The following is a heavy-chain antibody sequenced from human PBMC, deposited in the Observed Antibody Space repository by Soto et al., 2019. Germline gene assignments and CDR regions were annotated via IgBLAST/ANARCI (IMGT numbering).Heavy chain of an antibody. CDR3: ASSFIWGLRYFEWLLSQGPNGMDV. CDR1: GGSISGDY. D-gene: IGHD3-9*01. J-gene: IGHJ6*02. CDR2: IKQSGST. V-gene: IGHV4-34*01. Sequence: PSGTLSLTCTVYGGSISGDYCSWIRQPQGTGLGLVGEIKQSGSTNYNPSLKSRVTISVDTSKNQFSLKLSSVTGADTAVYYCASSFIWGLRYFEWLLSQGPNGMDVWGQGTTVTVSS.